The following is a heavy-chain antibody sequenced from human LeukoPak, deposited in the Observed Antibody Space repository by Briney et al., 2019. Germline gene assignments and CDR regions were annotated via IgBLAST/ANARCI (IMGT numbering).Heavy chain of an antibody. CDR3: AKDGWRDGTGNFDY. J-gene: IGHJ4*02. D-gene: IGHD2-8*02. CDR1: GFTFSSYA. Sequence: GGSLRLSCAASGFTFSSYAMDWVRRAPGKGLEWVSGITGSGGKTFYADSVKGRFTISRDNSKNTLYLQMNSLKAEDTAIYYCAKDGWRDGTGNFDYWGQGTLVTVSS. CDR2: ITGSGGKT. V-gene: IGHV3-23*01.